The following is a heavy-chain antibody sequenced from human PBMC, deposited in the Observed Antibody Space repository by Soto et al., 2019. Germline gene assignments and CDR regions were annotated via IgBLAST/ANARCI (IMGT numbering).Heavy chain of an antibody. CDR2: ISWNSGSI. CDR1: GFTFDDYA. Sequence: GGSLRLSCAASGFTFDDYAMHWVRQAPGKGLEWVSGISWNSGSIGYADSVKGRFTISRDNAKNSLYLQMNSLRAEDTALYYCAKYNQRLTSYFDYLGQGTLATVSS. D-gene: IGHD6-25*01. J-gene: IGHJ4*02. CDR3: AKYNQRLTSYFDY. V-gene: IGHV3-9*01.